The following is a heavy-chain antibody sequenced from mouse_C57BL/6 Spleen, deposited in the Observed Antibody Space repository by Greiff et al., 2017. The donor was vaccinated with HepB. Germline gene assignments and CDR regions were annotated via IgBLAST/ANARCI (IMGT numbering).Heavy chain of an antibody. Sequence: QVQLQQSGPELVKPGASVKISCKASGYSFTSYYIHWVKQRPGQGLEWIGWIYPGSGNTKYNEKFKGKATLTADTSSSTAYRQLSSLTSEDSAVYYCARDDYDVNFDVWGTGTTVTVSS. CDR3: ARDDYDVNFDV. CDR2: IYPGSGNT. CDR1: GYSFTSYY. J-gene: IGHJ1*03. V-gene: IGHV1-66*01. D-gene: IGHD2-4*01.